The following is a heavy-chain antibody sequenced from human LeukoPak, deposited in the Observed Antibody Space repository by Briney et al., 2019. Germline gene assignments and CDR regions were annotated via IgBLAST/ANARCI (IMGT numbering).Heavy chain of an antibody. J-gene: IGHJ4*02. CDR2: ISSSSSYI. D-gene: IGHD1-26*01. CDR1: GFTFSSYS. CDR3: ARAGGSYSPPARADY. Sequence: GGSLRLSCAASGFTFSSYSMNWVRQAPGKGLEWVSSISSSSSYIYYADSVKGRFTISRDNAKNSLYLQMNSLRAEDTAVYYCARAGGSYSPPARADYWGQGTLVTVSS. V-gene: IGHV3-21*01.